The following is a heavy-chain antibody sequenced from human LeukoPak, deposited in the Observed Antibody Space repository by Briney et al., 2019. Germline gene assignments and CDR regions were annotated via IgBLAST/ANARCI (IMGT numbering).Heavy chain of an antibody. V-gene: IGHV1-69*05. CDR1: GGTFSSYA. D-gene: IGHD2-8*02. J-gene: IGHJ6*03. CDR3: ARGAFGAGGLYYYIDV. CDR2: IIPIFGTA. Sequence: SVKVSCKASGGTFSSYAISWVRQAPGQGLEWMGGIIPIFGTANYAQKFQGRVTITTDESTSTAYMELSSLRSEDTAVYYCARGAFGAGGLYYYIDVWGKGTTVTVSS.